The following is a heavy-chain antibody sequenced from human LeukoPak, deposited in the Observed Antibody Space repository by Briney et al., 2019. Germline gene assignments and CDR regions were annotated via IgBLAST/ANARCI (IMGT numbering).Heavy chain of an antibody. CDR3: ARELDSSSWTDY. CDR2: TYHSGST. D-gene: IGHD6-13*01. CDR1: GGSISSGGYY. V-gene: IGHV4-30-2*01. Sequence: PSQTLSLTCTVSGGSISSGGYYWSWIRQPPGKGLEWIGYTYHSGSTYYNPSLKSRVTISVDRSKNQFSLKLSSGTAADTAVYYCARELDSSSWTDYWGQGTLVTVSS. J-gene: IGHJ4*02.